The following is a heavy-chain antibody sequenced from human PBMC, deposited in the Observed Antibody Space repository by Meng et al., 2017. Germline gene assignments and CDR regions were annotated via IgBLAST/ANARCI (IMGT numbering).Heavy chain of an antibody. CDR1: GGSFSGCH. Sequence: LLRQWGVELLKPSETLSLSCAVYGGSFSGCHWSWIRQPPGKGLEWIGEINHSGSTNYNPSLKSRVTISVDTSKNQFSLKLSSVTAADTAVYYCARGLIYDSSGYIYWGQGTLVTVSS. J-gene: IGHJ4*02. CDR3: ARGLIYDSSGYIY. CDR2: INHSGST. V-gene: IGHV4-34*01. D-gene: IGHD3-22*01.